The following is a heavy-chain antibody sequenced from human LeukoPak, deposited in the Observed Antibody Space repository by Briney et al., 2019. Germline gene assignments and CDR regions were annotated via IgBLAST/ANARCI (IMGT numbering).Heavy chain of an antibody. CDR1: GFTINTYG. Sequence: PGRSLRLSCAASGFTINTYGMNWVRQAPGKGLEWVSYISSSSSTIYYADSVKGRFTISRDNAKNSLYLQMNSLRAEDTAVYYCARGGPTYGDYTDYWGQGTLVTVSS. CDR3: ARGGPTYGDYTDY. V-gene: IGHV3-48*04. D-gene: IGHD4-17*01. CDR2: ISSSSSTI. J-gene: IGHJ4*02.